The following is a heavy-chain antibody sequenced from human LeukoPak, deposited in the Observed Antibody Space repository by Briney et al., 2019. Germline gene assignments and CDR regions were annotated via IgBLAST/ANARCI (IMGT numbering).Heavy chain of an antibody. Sequence: ASVKVSCKASGYTLTYNNISWVRQAPGQGLEWMGWINPNSGATKYAQKFQGRVSMTRDTSINTAYMDLTNLRSDDTAIFYCARVKKLMPEFEFWGQGTLVTVSS. D-gene: IGHD2-2*01. J-gene: IGHJ4*02. CDR1: GYTLTYNN. CDR2: INPNSGAT. V-gene: IGHV1-2*02. CDR3: ARVKKLMPEFEF.